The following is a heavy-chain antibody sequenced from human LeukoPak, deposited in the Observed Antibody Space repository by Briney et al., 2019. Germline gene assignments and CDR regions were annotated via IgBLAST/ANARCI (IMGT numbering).Heavy chain of an antibody. CDR3: ARAGYSSGWFDY. J-gene: IGHJ4*02. CDR1: GGSISSSSYY. CDR2: IYYSGST. Sequence: SETLSLTCTVSGGSISSSSYYWGWIRQPPGKGLEWIGSIYYSGSTYYNPSLKSRVTISVDTSKNQFSLKLSSVTAADTAVYYCARAGYSSGWFDYWGQGTLVTVSS. D-gene: IGHD6-19*01. V-gene: IGHV4-39*07.